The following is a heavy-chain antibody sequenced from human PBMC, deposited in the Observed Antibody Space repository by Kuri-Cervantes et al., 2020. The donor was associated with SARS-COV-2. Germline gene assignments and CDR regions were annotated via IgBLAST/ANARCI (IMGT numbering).Heavy chain of an antibody. J-gene: IGHJ4*02. CDR3: AREWKGRYSGTFTDY. Sequence: LRLSCTVSGGSISSGNYYWSWIRQHPGKGLEWNGYIYYSGSTYYNPSLKSRVTMSLDTSKNQFSLKLTSVSAADTAVYYCAREWKGRYSGTFTDYWGPGTLVTVSS. D-gene: IGHD5-12*01. CDR1: GGSISSGNYY. V-gene: IGHV4-31*03. CDR2: IYYSGST.